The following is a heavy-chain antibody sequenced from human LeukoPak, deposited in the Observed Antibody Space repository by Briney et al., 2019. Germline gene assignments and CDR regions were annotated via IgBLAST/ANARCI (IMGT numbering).Heavy chain of an antibody. J-gene: IGHJ5*02. D-gene: IGHD4-17*01. Sequence: SETLSLTCPVSGGSIRSSSYYWGWIRQPPGKGLEWMGRIYYRGSTYYNPSLKSRFTISGDTSKNQFYLKLSCVTAADTAVYYCARHLGSFDYCEHVNWFDPWGQGTLVTVSS. V-gene: IGHV4-39*01. CDR3: ARHLGSFDYCEHVNWFDP. CDR1: GGSIRSSSYY. CDR2: IYYRGST.